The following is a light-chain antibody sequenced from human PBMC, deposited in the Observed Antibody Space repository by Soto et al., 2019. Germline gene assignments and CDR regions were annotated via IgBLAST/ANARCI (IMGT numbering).Light chain of an antibody. CDR3: QHYKEYAWT. CDR2: KTS. CDR1: PSISVW. Sequence: DIHMTQSPSTLSASVGDRVTITCRASPSISVWLAWYQQKPGKAPNLLIYKTSSLETGVPSRFSGSGSGTEFTLTISSLQPDDFATYYCQHYKEYAWTCGQGTKVEIK. V-gene: IGKV1-5*03. J-gene: IGKJ1*01.